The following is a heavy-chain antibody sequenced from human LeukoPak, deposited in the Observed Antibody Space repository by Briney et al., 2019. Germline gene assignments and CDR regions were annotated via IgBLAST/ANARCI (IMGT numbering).Heavy chain of an antibody. CDR3: ARDRWAAGKLIVTGANWFDP. CDR2: ISSSSSYI. Sequence: GGSLRLSCAASGFTFSSYSMNWVRQAPGKGLEWVSSISSSSSYIYYADSVKGRFTISRDNAKNSLYLQMNSLRAEDTAVCYCARDRWAAGKLIVTGANWFDPWGQGTLVTVSS. D-gene: IGHD6-13*01. V-gene: IGHV3-21*01. J-gene: IGHJ5*02. CDR1: GFTFSSYS.